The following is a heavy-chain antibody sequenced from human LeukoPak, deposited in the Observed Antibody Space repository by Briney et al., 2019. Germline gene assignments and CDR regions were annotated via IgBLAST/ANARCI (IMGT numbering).Heavy chain of an antibody. CDR1: GFTFSSYA. Sequence: PGGSLRLSCAASGFTFSSYAMSWVRQAPGKGLEWVSAISGSGGSTYYADSVKGRFTISRDNAKNSLYLQMNSLRAEDTAVYYCARGKMARVLRFLEWSTSNWFDPWGQGTLVTVSS. D-gene: IGHD3-3*01. J-gene: IGHJ5*02. CDR3: ARGKMARVLRFLEWSTSNWFDP. V-gene: IGHV3-23*01. CDR2: ISGSGGST.